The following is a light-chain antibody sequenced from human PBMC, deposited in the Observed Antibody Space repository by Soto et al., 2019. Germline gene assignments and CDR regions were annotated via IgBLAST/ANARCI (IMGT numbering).Light chain of an antibody. Sequence: QSALTQPRSVSGSPGQSVTISCTVTSSDVGNYNYVSWYQQHPGKAPKLIIYDVSKRPSGVHDRFSGSKSGNTASLTISGLRADDEADYYCCSYAGSFTYVFGTGTKVTVL. CDR1: SSDVGNYNY. V-gene: IGLV2-11*01. CDR2: DVS. CDR3: CSYAGSFTYV. J-gene: IGLJ1*01.